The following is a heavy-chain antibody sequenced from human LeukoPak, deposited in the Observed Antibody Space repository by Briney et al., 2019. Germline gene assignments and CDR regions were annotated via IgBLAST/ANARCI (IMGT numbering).Heavy chain of an antibody. CDR2: ISYDGSNK. CDR3: AKDGGEYWYSSGHNFDY. J-gene: IGHJ4*02. V-gene: IGHV3-30*18. CDR1: EFSFSSYS. D-gene: IGHD6-19*01. Sequence: PGGSLRLSCAASEFSFSSYSMNWVRQAPGKGLEWVAVISYDGSNKYYADSVKGRFTISRDNSKNTLYLQMNSLRAEDTAVYYCAKDGGEYWYSSGHNFDYWGQGTLVTVSS.